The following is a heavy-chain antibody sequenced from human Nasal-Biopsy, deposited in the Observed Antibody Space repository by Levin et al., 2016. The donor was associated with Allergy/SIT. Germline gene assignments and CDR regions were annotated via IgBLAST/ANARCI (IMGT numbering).Heavy chain of an antibody. CDR3: ARETYSGSYYEDFDY. CDR1: GYTFTSYG. Sequence: ASVKVSCKASGYTFTSYGITWVRQAPGQGLEWMGWISAYNGNTNYAQRLQGRVTMTTDTSTSTAYMELRSLRSDDTAVYYCARETYSGSYYEDFDYWGQGTLVTVSS. D-gene: IGHD1-26*01. V-gene: IGHV1-18*01. J-gene: IGHJ4*02. CDR2: ISAYNGNT.